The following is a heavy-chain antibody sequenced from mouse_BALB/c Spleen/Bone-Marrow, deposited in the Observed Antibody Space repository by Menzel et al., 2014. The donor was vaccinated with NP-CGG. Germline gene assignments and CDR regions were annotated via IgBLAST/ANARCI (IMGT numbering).Heavy chain of an antibody. V-gene: IGHV14-3*02. CDR2: IDPANGNT. Sequence: VQLQQPGAELVKPGASVKLSCTPSGFNIKDTHMHWVKQRPEQGLEWIGRIDPANGNTKYDPNFQGKATITADTSSNPAYLQLSSLTPEDTAVYYCARDCANTAWFVSWGQGTLVTVS. CDR1: GFNIKDTH. D-gene: IGHD5-1-1*01. J-gene: IGHJ3*01. CDR3: ARDCANTAWFVS.